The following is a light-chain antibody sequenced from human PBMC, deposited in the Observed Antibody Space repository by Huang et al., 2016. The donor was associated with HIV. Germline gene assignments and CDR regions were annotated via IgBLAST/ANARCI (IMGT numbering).Light chain of an antibody. V-gene: IGKV3-15*01. CDR3: QHYNDWPPWT. CDR2: GAS. CDR1: QSVNSN. Sequence: EIVMTQSPATLSVSPGERATLSCRASQSVNSNLAWYQQKPGQAPRLFIYGASTRATGIPARFSGSRSGTEFTLTISSLQSEDCAVYYCQHYNDWPPWTFGQGTKVEIK. J-gene: IGKJ1*01.